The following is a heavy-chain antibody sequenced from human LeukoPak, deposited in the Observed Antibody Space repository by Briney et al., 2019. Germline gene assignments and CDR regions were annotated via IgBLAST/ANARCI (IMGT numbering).Heavy chain of an antibody. J-gene: IGHJ6*02. CDR3: ARDVGVVVAAHYYYYGMDV. CDR1: GGSISNYY. CDR2: IYFSGAT. V-gene: IGHV4-59*12. Sequence: SETLSLTCTVSGGSISNYYWSWIRQSPVKGLEWIGYIYFSGATNYNPSPKSRVTISVDTSKNQFSLKLSSVTAADTAVYYCARDVGVVVAAHYYYYGMDVWGQGTTVTVSS. D-gene: IGHD2-15*01.